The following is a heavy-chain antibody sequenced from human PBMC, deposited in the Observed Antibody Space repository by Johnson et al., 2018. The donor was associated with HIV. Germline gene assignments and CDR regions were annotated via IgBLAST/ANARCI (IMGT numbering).Heavy chain of an antibody. CDR2: INWDGGST. D-gene: IGHD6-13*01. CDR3: ARVRAADVSDAFDI. V-gene: IGHV3-20*04. J-gene: IGHJ3*02. Sequence: VQLVESGGGVVQPGGSLRLSCAASGFTFGDFGMSWVRQAPGKGLEWVSGINWDGGSTCYADSVKGRFTISRDNAKNTLYLQMNSLRADDAAWYYCARVRAADVSDAFDIWGQGTMVTVSS. CDR1: GFTFGDFG.